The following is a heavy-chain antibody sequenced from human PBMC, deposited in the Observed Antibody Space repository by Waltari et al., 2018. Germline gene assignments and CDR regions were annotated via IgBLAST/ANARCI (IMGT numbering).Heavy chain of an antibody. CDR1: GYSISSGYY. V-gene: IGHV4-38-2*01. CDR2: IYHSGST. J-gene: IGHJ4*02. Sequence: QVQLQESGPGLVKPSETLSLTCAVSGYSISSGYYWGWIRQPPGKGLEWIGSIYHSGSTYYNPSLKSRVTISVDTSKNQFSLKLSSVTAADTAVYYCARLSGYEDYWGQGTLVIVSS. D-gene: IGHD5-12*01. CDR3: ARLSGYEDY.